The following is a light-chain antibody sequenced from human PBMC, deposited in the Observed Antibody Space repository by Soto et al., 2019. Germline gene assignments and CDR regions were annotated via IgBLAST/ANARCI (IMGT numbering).Light chain of an antibody. J-gene: IGKJ3*01. CDR3: HQYGSLLFN. V-gene: IGKV3-20*01. CDR2: GAS. Sequence: EILLTQSPGTLSLSPGERATLSCRASQSVSSSYVAGYQQKPDQAPRLLIYGASSRATGIPDRFSGNGSGTDFSITISRREPEDYAVYYCHQYGSLLFNFGPGTKVDIK. CDR1: QSVSSSY.